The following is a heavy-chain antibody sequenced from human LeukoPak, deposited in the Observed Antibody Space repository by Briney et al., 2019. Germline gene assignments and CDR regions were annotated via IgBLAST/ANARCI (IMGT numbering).Heavy chain of an antibody. CDR3: ARAPPIAARPGDYYFDY. CDR1: GGTFSSYA. V-gene: IGHV1-69*13. CDR2: IIPIFGTA. J-gene: IGHJ4*02. Sequence: SVTVSCTASGGTFSSYAISWVRQAPGQGLEWMGGIIPIFGTANYAQKFQGRVTITADESTSTAYMELSSLRSEDTAVYYCARAPPIAARPGDYYFDYWGQGTLVTVSS. D-gene: IGHD6-6*01.